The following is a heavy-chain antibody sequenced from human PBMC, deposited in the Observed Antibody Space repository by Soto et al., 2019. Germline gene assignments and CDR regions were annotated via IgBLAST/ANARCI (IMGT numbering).Heavy chain of an antibody. J-gene: IGHJ5*02. CDR2: ASPDGTST. D-gene: IGHD4-17*01. Sequence: EVRLVESGGGLVQPGGSLRLSCAASGFTFSAFWMHWVRQVPGKGLVWVSRASPDGTSTSYADSVKGRFTISRDNARNTLHMQMNSLRAEDTAVYYCTRHGSGDYFLFDPWGQGTLVIVSS. CDR1: GFTFSAFW. CDR3: TRHGSGDYFLFDP. V-gene: IGHV3-74*01.